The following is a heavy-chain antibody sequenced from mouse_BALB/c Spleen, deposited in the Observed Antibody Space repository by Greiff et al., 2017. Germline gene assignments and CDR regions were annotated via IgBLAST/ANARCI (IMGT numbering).Heavy chain of an antibody. CDR2: IYYSGTI. Sequence: EVKLQESGPGLVKPSQTVSLTCTVTGISITTGNYRWSWIRQFPGNKLEWIGYIYYSGTITYNPSLTSRTTITRDTSKNQFFLEMNSLTAEDTATYYCAREHGPWYFDVWGAGTTVTVSS. CDR1: GISITTGNYR. V-gene: IGHV3-5*02. J-gene: IGHJ1*01. CDR3: AREHGPWYFDV.